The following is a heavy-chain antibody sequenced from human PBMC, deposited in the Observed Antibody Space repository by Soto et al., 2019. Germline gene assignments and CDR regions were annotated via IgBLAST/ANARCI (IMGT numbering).Heavy chain of an antibody. V-gene: IGHV4-31*03. CDR1: GGSISRGGYY. CDR2: IYYSGST. CDR3: ARVCGGDCHYGMDV. J-gene: IGHJ6*02. D-gene: IGHD2-21*02. Sequence: QVQLQESGPGLVKPSQTLSLTSTVSGGSISRGGYYWSWIRQNPRKGLEWIGYIYYSGSTYYNPSRKSRVTLSVDTSKNQFSLKLSSVTAADTAVYYCARVCGGDCHYGMDVWGQGTTVTVSS.